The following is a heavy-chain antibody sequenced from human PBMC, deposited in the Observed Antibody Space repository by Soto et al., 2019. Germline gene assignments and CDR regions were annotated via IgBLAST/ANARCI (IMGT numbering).Heavy chain of an antibody. CDR2: IHYNGNT. V-gene: IGHV4-59*12. CDR3: ARGIGVRGIIGFNWFDP. Sequence: SETLSLTCTVSGDSISAYSWSWVRQPPGKGLEWIGNIHYNGNTKYNPSLKSRVTMSVDTSKNQFSLKLSSATAADTAMYYCARGIGVRGIIGFNWFDPWGQANLVTVSS. CDR1: GDSISAYS. D-gene: IGHD3-10*01. J-gene: IGHJ5*02.